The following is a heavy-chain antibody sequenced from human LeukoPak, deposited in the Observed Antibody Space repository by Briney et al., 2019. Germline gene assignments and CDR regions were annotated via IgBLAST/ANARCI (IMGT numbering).Heavy chain of an antibody. CDR3: ARSPYSSSSLDY. J-gene: IGHJ4*02. CDR1: GFTFSNSA. V-gene: IGHV3-48*01. D-gene: IGHD6-13*01. CDR2: ISNSGGST. Sequence: SGGSLRLSCAASGFTFSNSAMTWVRQVPGKGPEWVSGISNSGGSTYYADSVKGRFTISRDNAKNSLYLQMISLGAEDTALYYCARSPYSSSSLDYWGQGTLVTVSS.